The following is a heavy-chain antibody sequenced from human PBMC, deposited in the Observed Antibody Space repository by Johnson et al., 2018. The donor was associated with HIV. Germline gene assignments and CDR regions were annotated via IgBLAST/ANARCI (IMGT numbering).Heavy chain of an antibody. Sequence: QVQLVESGGGVVQPGRSLRLSCAASGFTFSSYGMHWVRQAPGKGLEWVAVIWYDGSNKYYADSVKGRFTISRDNSKNTLYLQMNSLRAEDTAVYYCAKERLILPFDILGQGTKVTVAS. CDR2: IWYDGSNK. D-gene: IGHD6-25*01. CDR3: AKERLILPFDI. CDR1: GFTFSSYG. V-gene: IGHV3-33*06. J-gene: IGHJ3*02.